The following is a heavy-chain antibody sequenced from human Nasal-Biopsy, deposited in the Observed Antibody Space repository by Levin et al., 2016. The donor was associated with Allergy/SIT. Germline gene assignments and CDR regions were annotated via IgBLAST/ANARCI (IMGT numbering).Heavy chain of an antibody. Sequence: GESLKISCTASGFAFSNFEVMWVRQAPGKGLEWISQISTGSNVKVYADSVRGRFLIARDDAKRSLYLQMSSLRVDDTAIYYCARVPISLHAMDVWGQGATVNVSS. D-gene: IGHD3-3*02. CDR2: ISTGSNVK. V-gene: IGHV3-48*03. CDR1: GFAFSNFE. CDR3: ARVPISLHAMDV. J-gene: IGHJ6*02.